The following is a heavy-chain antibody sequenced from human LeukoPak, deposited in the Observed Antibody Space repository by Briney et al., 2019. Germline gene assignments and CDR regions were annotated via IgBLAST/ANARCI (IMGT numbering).Heavy chain of an antibody. J-gene: IGHJ4*02. CDR2: IYSGGST. CDR3: ARQRYFDWLLQYYFDY. V-gene: IGHV3-66*04. CDR1: GFTVSSNY. Sequence: GGSLRLSCAASGFTVSSNYMSWVRQAPGKGLEWVSVIYSGGSTYYADSVKGRFTISRDNSKNTLYLQMNSLRAEDTAVYCCARQRYFDWLLQYYFDYWGQGTLATVSS. D-gene: IGHD3-9*01.